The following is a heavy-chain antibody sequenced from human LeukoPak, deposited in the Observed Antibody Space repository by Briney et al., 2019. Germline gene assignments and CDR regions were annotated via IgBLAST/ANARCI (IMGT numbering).Heavy chain of an antibody. CDR3: ARGRYGSGSYYSRPAFDI. CDR2: IYYSGST. V-gene: IGHV4-59*12. Sequence: PSETLSLTCTVSGGSISSYYWSWIRQPPGKGLEWIGYIYYSGSTYYNPSLKSRVTISVDTSKNQFSLKLSSVTAADTAVYYCARGRYGSGSYYSRPAFDIWGQGTMVTVSS. D-gene: IGHD3-10*01. J-gene: IGHJ3*02. CDR1: GGSISSYY.